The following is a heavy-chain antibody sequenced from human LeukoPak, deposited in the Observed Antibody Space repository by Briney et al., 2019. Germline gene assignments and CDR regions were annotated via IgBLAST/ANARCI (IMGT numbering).Heavy chain of an antibody. CDR2: IIPIFGTA. J-gene: IGHJ6*03. D-gene: IGHD5-24*01. CDR3: ATGRWLQLGYYYYYMDV. CDR1: GGTFSSYA. Sequence: ASVKVSCKASGGTFSSYAISWVRQAPGQGLEWMGGIIPIFGTANYAQKFQGRVTITTDESTSTAYMELSSLRSEDTAVYYCATGRWLQLGYYYYYMDVWGKRTTVTVSS. V-gene: IGHV1-69*05.